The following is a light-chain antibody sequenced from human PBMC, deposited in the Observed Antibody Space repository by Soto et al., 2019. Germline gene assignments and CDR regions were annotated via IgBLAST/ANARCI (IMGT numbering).Light chain of an antibody. CDR3: QQYGDSPRT. V-gene: IGKV3-20*01. CDR2: DAF. CDR1: RSLDSGQ. J-gene: IGKJ5*01. Sequence: EIDLTQSPGTLSLSPGESATLSCRASRSLDSGQLAWYQQKVGRAPRLLIHDAFMRATGIPDRFSGSGSGTDFTLTIARLEPEDFAVYYCQQYGDSPRTFGQGTRLETK.